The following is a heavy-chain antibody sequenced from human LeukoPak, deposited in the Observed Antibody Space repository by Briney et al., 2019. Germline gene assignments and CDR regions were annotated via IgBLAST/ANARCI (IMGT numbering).Heavy chain of an antibody. CDR3: AKSRASSGVAPAGYDY. D-gene: IGHD6-13*01. J-gene: IGHJ4*02. V-gene: IGHV3-23*01. CDR2: ISGSGGST. CDR1: GFTFSDYW. Sequence: GGSLRLSCVGSGFTFSDYWMSWVRQAPGQGLEWVSSISGSGGSTYHADSVKGRFTISRDISKNTLYLQMNSLRAEDTAAYYCAKSRASSGVAPAGYDYWGQGTLVTVSS.